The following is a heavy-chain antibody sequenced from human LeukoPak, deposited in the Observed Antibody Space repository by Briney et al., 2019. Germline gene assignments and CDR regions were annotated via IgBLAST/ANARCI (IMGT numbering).Heavy chain of an antibody. CDR1: SESFSGYF. Sequence: KPSETLSLTCAIYSESFSGYFWSWIRQPPGKGLEWIGEINYSGSTNYNPSLKSRVTISVDTSKNQFSLKLSSVTAADTAVYYCTRLTTVTTRVDYWGQGTLVTVSS. V-gene: IGHV4-34*01. J-gene: IGHJ4*02. D-gene: IGHD4-17*01. CDR2: INYSGST. CDR3: TRLTTVTTRVDY.